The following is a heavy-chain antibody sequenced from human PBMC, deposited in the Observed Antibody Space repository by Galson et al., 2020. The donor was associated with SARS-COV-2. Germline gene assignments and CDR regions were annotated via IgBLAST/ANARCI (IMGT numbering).Heavy chain of an antibody. CDR2: ISSSGSLI. CDR1: RFTFSSYE. V-gene: IGHV3-48*03. D-gene: IGHD4-4*01. CDR3: ARETTVTPDAFDI. J-gene: IGHJ3*02. Sequence: GGSLRLSCAASRFTFSSYEMNWVRQAPGKGLEWVSYISSSGSLIYYADSVKGRFTISRDNAKNSLYLQMNSLRAEDTAVYYCARETTVTPDAFDIWGQGTVVTVSS.